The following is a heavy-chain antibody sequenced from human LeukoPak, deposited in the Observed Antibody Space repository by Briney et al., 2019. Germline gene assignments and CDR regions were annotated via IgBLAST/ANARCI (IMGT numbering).Heavy chain of an antibody. CDR2: IYYSGST. D-gene: IGHD1-26*01. J-gene: IGHJ3*02. CDR1: GGSISSHY. V-gene: IGHV4-59*11. CDR3: AREVKWELPTNAFDI. Sequence: SETLSLTCTVSGGSISSHYWSWIPQPPGKGLEWIGYIYYSGSTNYNPSLKSRVTISVDTSKNQFSLKLSSVTAADTAVYYCAREVKWELPTNAFDIWGQGTMVTVSS.